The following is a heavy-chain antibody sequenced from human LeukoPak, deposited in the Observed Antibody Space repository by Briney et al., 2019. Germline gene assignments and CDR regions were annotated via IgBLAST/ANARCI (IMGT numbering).Heavy chain of an antibody. J-gene: IGHJ4*02. CDR1: GESISGFY. D-gene: IGHD3-22*01. Sequence: ASETLSLTCTVSGESISGFYWNWIRQPPGKGLEWLGYIYYSGSTNYNPSLKSRVTISVDTSKNQFSLKLSSVTAADTAVYYCARHPHYDSSGYPYYFDYWGQGTLVTVSS. V-gene: IGHV4-59*08. CDR2: IYYSGST. CDR3: ARHPHYDSSGYPYYFDY.